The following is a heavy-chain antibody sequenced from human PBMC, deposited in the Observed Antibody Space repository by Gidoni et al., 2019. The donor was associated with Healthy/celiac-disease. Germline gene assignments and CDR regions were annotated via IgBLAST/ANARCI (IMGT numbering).Heavy chain of an antibody. J-gene: IGHJ4*02. CDR3: AKDRYYDSSGYLVDY. D-gene: IGHD3-22*01. Sequence: EVQLLESGGGLVQPGGSLRLSCAASGFTFSSYAMSWVRQAPGKGLEGVSASGVSGGSTYYADSVKGRFTISRDNSKNTLYLQMNSLRAEDTAVYYCAKDRYYDSSGYLVDYWGQGTLVTVSS. V-gene: IGHV3-23*01. CDR1: GFTFSSYA. CDR2: SGVSGGST.